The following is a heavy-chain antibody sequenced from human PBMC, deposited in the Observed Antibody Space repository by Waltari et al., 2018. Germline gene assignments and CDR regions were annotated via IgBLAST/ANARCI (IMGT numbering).Heavy chain of an antibody. J-gene: IGHJ4*02. CDR3: AKELGQPSFDY. D-gene: IGHD7-27*01. V-gene: IGHV3-23*01. Sequence: EVQLLESGGGLVQPGGSLRLSCAASGFTFSSSAMSWVRQAPGKGRGGVSAISGSGGSTYYADSVKGRFTISRDNSKNTLYLQMNSLRAEDTAVYYCAKELGQPSFDYWGQGTLVTVSS. CDR1: GFTFSSSA. CDR2: ISGSGGST.